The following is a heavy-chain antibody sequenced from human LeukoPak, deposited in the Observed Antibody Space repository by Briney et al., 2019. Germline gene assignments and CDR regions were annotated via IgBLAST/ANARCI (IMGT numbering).Heavy chain of an antibody. D-gene: IGHD6-13*01. V-gene: IGHV4-59*01. CDR2: IYYSGST. CDR1: GGSISSYY. Sequence: SETLSLTCTVSGGSISSYYWSWIRQPPGKGLEWIGYIYYSGSTNYNPSLKSRVTISVDTSKNQFSLKLSSVAAADTAVYYCARAGSSSWYYWFDPWGQGTLVTVSS. J-gene: IGHJ5*02. CDR3: ARAGSSSWYYWFDP.